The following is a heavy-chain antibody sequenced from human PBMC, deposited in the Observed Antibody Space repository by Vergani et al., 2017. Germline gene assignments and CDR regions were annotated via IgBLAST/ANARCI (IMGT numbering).Heavy chain of an antibody. V-gene: IGHV3-30*04. CDR1: GFTFSSYA. Sequence: VQLVESGGGLVKPGGSLRLSCAASGFTFSSYAMHWVRQAPGKGLEWVAVISYDGSNKYYADSVKGRFTISRDNSKNTLYLQMNSLRAEDTAVYYCARDLPDCSGGSCYGDAFDIWGQGTMVTVSS. CDR3: ARDLPDCSGGSCYGDAFDI. CDR2: ISYDGSNK. J-gene: IGHJ3*02. D-gene: IGHD2-15*01.